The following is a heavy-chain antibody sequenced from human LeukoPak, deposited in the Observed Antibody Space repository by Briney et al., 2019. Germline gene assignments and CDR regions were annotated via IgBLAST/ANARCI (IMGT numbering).Heavy chain of an antibody. Sequence: SETLSLTCAVYGGSFSGYYWSWIRQPPGKGLEWIGEINHSGSTNYNPSLKSRVTISVDTSKNQFSLKLSSVTAADTAVYYCARIVATNYYYMDVWGKGTTVIVSS. CDR3: ARIVATNYYYMDV. V-gene: IGHV4-34*01. D-gene: IGHD5-12*01. CDR1: GGSFSGYY. CDR2: INHSGST. J-gene: IGHJ6*03.